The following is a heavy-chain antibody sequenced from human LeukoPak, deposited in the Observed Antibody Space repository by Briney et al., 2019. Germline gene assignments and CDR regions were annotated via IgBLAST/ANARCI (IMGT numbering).Heavy chain of an antibody. CDR1: GGSISSSSYY. Sequence: SETLSLTCTVSGGSISSSSYYWGWIRQSPGKGLEWIGSIYYSGSTYYNPSLKSRVTISVDTSKNQFSLKLSSVTAADTAVYYCARHEAYYYDSSGYPSIGYFDYWGQGTLVTVSS. V-gene: IGHV4-39*01. J-gene: IGHJ4*02. D-gene: IGHD3-22*01. CDR3: ARHEAYYYDSSGYPSIGYFDY. CDR2: IYYSGST.